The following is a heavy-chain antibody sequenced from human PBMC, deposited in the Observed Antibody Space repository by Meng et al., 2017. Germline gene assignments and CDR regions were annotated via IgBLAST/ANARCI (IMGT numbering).Heavy chain of an antibody. Sequence: ESLKISCTVSGGSISSYYWSWIRQPPGKGLEWIGQIYSSGVTNYNPSFKGRLSMSVDTSKNQFSLNLSSVTAADTAVYYCARHYNSGTYPLDYWGQGTLVTVSS. CDR2: IYSSGVT. CDR3: ARHYNSGTYPLDY. J-gene: IGHJ4*02. D-gene: IGHD3-10*01. V-gene: IGHV4-59*01. CDR1: GGSISSYY.